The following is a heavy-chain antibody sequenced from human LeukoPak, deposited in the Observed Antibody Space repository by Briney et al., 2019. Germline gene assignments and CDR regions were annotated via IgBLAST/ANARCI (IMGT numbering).Heavy chain of an antibody. CDR3: ARLTAYDILTGFAFDI. J-gene: IGHJ3*02. V-gene: IGHV4-39*01. CDR2: IYYSGST. Sequence: PSETLSLTCTVSGGSISSSSYYWGWIRQPPGKGLEWIGSIYYSGSTYYNPSLKSRVTISVGTSKNQFSLKLSSVTAADTAVYYCARLTAYDILTGFAFDIWGQGTMVTVSS. D-gene: IGHD3-9*01. CDR1: GGSISSSSYY.